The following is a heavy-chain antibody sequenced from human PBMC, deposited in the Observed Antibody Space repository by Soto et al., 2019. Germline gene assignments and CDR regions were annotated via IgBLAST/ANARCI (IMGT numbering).Heavy chain of an antibody. CDR2: ISGSGGST. J-gene: IGHJ4*02. Sequence: EVQLLESGGGLVQPGGSLRLSCTASGFTFSSYAMNWVRQAPGKGLEWVSVISGSGGSTYYADSVKGRFTISRDNSKKKLYLEMKSLRAEDTAVYYCASVTSGWYFAYWGQGTLVTVS. CDR3: ASVTSGWYFAY. CDR1: GFTFSSYA. V-gene: IGHV3-23*01. D-gene: IGHD6-19*01.